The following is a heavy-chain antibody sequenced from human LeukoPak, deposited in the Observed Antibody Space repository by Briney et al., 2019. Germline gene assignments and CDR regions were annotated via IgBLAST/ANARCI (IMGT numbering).Heavy chain of an antibody. CDR3: AMSRGYSYGYYRC. J-gene: IGHJ4*02. CDR2: INHSGST. Sequence: SETLSLTCAVYGGSFSGYYWSWIRQPPGKGLEWIGEINHSGSTNYNPSLKSRVTISVDTSKNQFSLKLSSVTAADTAVYYCAMSRGYSYGYYRCWGQGTLVTVSS. D-gene: IGHD5-18*01. V-gene: IGHV4-34*01. CDR1: GGSFSGYY.